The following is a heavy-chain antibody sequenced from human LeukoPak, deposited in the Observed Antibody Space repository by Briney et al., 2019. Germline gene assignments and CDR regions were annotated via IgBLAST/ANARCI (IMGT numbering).Heavy chain of an antibody. CDR1: GFSFSNYW. V-gene: IGHV3-74*01. CDR2: INSDGSST. CDR3: AKDLKLFTYSKEIDY. Sequence: GGSLRLSCAASGFSFSNYWMHWVRQAPGKGLVWVSRINSDGSSTTYADSAKGRFTISRDNAKNTLYLQMNSLRAEDTAVYYCAKDLKLFTYSKEIDYWGQGTLVTVSS. D-gene: IGHD2-21*01. J-gene: IGHJ4*02.